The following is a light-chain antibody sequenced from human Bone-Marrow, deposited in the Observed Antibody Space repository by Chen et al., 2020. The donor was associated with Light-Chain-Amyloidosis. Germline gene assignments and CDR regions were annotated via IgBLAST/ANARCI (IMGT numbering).Light chain of an antibody. CDR3: QAWDRCTVV. J-gene: IGLJ2*01. Sequence: SYELTQPPSMSVSPGQTASITSSGNKLGDKYACWYQQKAGQSPELVIYADKNRPSGIPARFCGSISGNTAILTISGTEAMDEADYDCQAWDRCTVVFGGGTKLTVL. V-gene: IGLV3-1*01. CDR1: KLGDKY. CDR2: ADK.